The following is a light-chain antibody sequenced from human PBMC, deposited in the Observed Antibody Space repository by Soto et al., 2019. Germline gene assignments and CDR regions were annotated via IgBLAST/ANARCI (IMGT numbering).Light chain of an antibody. J-gene: IGKJ1*01. CDR2: GGS. CDR1: QSGSIIF. Sequence: DIVLTQSPGTLSLSPGERATLSCRATQSGSIIFLAWYQQKPGQAPRLLIYGGSSRATGIPDRFSGSGSGTDVTLTISRLEPEDSAVYYCVQYGNTPGWTFGQGTKVEIK. V-gene: IGKV3-20*01. CDR3: VQYGNTPGWT.